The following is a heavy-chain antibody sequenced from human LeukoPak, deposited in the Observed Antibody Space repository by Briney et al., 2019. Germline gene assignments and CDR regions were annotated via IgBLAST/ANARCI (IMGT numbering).Heavy chain of an antibody. CDR1: GASISSYNC. CDR2: IYRSGIT. V-gene: IGHV4-4*02. CDR3: ARGASTVTGYFDY. D-gene: IGHD4-17*01. Sequence: KPSETLSLTCAVSGASISSYNCWGWVRQSPGKALEWIGEIYRSGITNYNPSLKSRVTISVDKSKNQFSLKLNSVTAADTAVYYCARGASTVTGYFDYWGQGTLVTVSS. J-gene: IGHJ4*02.